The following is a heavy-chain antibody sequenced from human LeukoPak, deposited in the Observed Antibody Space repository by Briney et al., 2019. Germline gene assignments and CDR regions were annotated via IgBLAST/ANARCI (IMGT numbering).Heavy chain of an antibody. V-gene: IGHV1-46*01. Sequence: ASVKVSCKAFGYTFTSNYMHWVRQAPGQGPEWMGVISPSGGSTTYAQKFQGRVTLTRDMSTSTDYLELSSLRSEDTAVYYCAREGYCSSTSCYYYYYMDVWGKGTTVTISS. CDR2: ISPSGGST. J-gene: IGHJ6*03. CDR3: AREGYCSSTSCYYYYYMDV. D-gene: IGHD2-2*01. CDR1: GYTFTSNY.